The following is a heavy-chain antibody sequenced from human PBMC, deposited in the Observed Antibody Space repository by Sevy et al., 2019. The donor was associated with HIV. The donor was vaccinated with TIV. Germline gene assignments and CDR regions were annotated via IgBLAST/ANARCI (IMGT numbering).Heavy chain of an antibody. CDR3: ARESAYNFADY. V-gene: IGHV4-31*03. D-gene: IGHD3-3*01. Sequence: SETLSLTCTVSGGSISSGGYYWSWIRQHPGKGMEWIGYIYYSGSTYYNPSLKSRVTISVDTSKNQFSLKLSSVTAADTAVYYCARESAYNFADYWGQGTLVTVSS. CDR2: IYYSGST. CDR1: GGSISSGGYY. J-gene: IGHJ4*02.